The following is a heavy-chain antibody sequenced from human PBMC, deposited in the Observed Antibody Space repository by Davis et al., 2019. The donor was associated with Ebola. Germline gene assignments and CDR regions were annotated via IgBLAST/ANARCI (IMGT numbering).Heavy chain of an antibody. J-gene: IGHJ5*02. V-gene: IGHV4-59*12. Sequence: MPSEPLSLTCTVSGGSISSYYWSWIRQPPGKGLEWIGYIYYSGSTNYNPSLKSRVTISVDTSKNQFSLKLSSVTAADTAVYYCARGSGYARWGWFDPWGQGTLVTVSS. CDR3: ARGSGYARWGWFDP. D-gene: IGHD5-12*01. CDR1: GGSISSYY. CDR2: IYYSGST.